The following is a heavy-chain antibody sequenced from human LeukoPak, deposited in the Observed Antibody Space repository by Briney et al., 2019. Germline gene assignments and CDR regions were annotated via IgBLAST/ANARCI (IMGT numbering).Heavy chain of an antibody. CDR2: ITYDDFYK. D-gene: IGHD3-10*01. Sequence: PGGSLRLSCAASGFXFRSYGIHWVRQAPGKGLEWVALITYDDFYKYYGDSVKGRFTISRDNCKNTLYLQMNSLRPEDTAVYYCAKDRISMVRSSDIDNWGQGTLVTVSS. V-gene: IGHV3-30*18. J-gene: IGHJ4*02. CDR1: GFXFRSYG. CDR3: AKDRISMVRSSDIDN.